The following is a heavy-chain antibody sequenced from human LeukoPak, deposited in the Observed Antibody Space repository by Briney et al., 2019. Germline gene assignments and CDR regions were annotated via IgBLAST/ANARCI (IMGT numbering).Heavy chain of an antibody. V-gene: IGHV1-24*01. D-gene: IGHD4-23*01. CDR2: FNPEDGET. J-gene: IGHJ4*02. Sequence: ASVKVSCKVSGYTLTELSMHWVRQAPGKGLEWMGGFNPEDGETIYAQKFQGRVTMTEDTSTDTAYMELSSLRSEDTAVYYCATEKEDYGGNGGLGYWGQGTLVTVSS. CDR1: GYTLTELS. CDR3: ATEKEDYGGNGGLGY.